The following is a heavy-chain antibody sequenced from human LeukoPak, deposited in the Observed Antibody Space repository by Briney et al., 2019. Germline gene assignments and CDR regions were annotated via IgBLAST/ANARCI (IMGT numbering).Heavy chain of an antibody. CDR1: GGSISSYY. D-gene: IGHD3-10*01. CDR3: ARGGRITMVRGVISPFDY. V-gene: IGHV4-59*01. CDR2: IYYSGST. Sequence: PSETLSLTCTVSGGSISSYYWSWIRQPPGEGLEWIGYIYYSGSTNYNPSLKSQVTISVDTSKNQFSLKLSSVTAADTAVYYCARGGRITMVRGVISPFDYWGQGTLVTVSS. J-gene: IGHJ4*02.